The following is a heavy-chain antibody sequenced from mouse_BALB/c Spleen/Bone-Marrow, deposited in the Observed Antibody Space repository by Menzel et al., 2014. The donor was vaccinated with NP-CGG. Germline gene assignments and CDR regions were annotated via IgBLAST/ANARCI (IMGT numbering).Heavy chain of an antibody. Sequence: VQLKGAGAEAVKPGAPVQLPFTASGFNIKKIYMHWVKQRPEQGPEWIGRIDPANGNNKYDPKFQGKATITADTSSNTAYLQLSSLTSEDTAVYHCARSYGSSPFDYWGQGTTLTVSS. V-gene: IGHV14-3*02. CDR2: IDPANGNN. D-gene: IGHD1-1*01. CDR3: ARSYGSSPFDY. J-gene: IGHJ2*01. CDR1: GFNIKKIY.